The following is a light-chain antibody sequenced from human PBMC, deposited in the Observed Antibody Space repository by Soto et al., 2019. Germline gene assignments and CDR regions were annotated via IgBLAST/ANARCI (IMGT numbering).Light chain of an antibody. CDR3: QSYDSSLSGSS. CDR2: GNS. J-gene: IGLJ1*01. Sequence: QSVLTQPPSVSRAPGQRVTISCTGSSSNIGAGYDVHWYQQLPGTAPKLLIYGNSNRPSGVPDRFSGSKSGTSASLAITGLQAEDEADYYCQSYDSSLSGSSFGTGTKVTVL. CDR1: SSNIGAGYD. V-gene: IGLV1-40*01.